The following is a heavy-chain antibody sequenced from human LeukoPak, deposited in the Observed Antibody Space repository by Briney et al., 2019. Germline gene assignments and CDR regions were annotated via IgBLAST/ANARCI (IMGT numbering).Heavy chain of an antibody. J-gene: IGHJ4*02. CDR1: GGSFSGYY. D-gene: IGHD2-15*01. V-gene: IGHV4-34*01. Sequence: PSETLSLTCAVYGGSFSGYYWSWIRQPPGKGLEWIGEINHGGSINYNPSLKSRVAVSLDTSKNQFFLKLNSVTAADTAMYYCARASQTGITGGYCRGDTCVNYFDYWGQGTLVTVSS. CDR2: INHGGSI. CDR3: ARASQTGITGGYCRGDTCVNYFDY.